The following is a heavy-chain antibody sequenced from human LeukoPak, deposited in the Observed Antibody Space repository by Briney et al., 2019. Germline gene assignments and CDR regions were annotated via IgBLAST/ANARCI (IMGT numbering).Heavy chain of an antibody. D-gene: IGHD3-10*01. Sequence: GGSLRLSCAASGFAFSNYAMSWVRQAPGKGLEWVSSLSGGGDSRYYADSVMGRFTISRDNSRNTLYLQMNSLRAEDTAVYYCAKAVRSMVTGGGYFDSWGQGTLVTVSS. CDR3: AKAVRSMVTGGGYFDS. CDR1: GFAFSNYA. J-gene: IGHJ4*02. V-gene: IGHV3-23*01. CDR2: LSGGGDSR.